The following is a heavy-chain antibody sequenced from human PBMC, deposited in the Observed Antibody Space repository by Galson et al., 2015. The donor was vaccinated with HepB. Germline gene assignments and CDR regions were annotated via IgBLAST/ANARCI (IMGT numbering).Heavy chain of an antibody. Sequence: SLRLSCAASGFTFGDYSMTWVRQAPGKGLEWVSAISGSGGSRHYADSVKGRFTISRDNSKNTLFLQMNSLRAEDTAVFYCAKAGDFGDYPVYWGQGTLVTVSS. D-gene: IGHD4-17*01. J-gene: IGHJ4*02. CDR3: AKAGDFGDYPVY. CDR2: ISGSGGSR. CDR1: GFTFGDYS. V-gene: IGHV3-23*01.